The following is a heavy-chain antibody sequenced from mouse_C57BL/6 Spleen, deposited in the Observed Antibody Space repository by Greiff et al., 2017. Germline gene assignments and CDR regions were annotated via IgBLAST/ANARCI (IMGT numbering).Heavy chain of an antibody. CDR3: TRRYLYFDY. D-gene: IGHD5-1*01. CDR2: IDPETGGT. CDR1: GYTFTDYE. V-gene: IGHV1-15*01. J-gene: IGHJ2*01. Sequence: VQLVESGAELVRPGASVTLSCKASGYTFTDYEMHWVKQTPVHGLEWIGAIDPETGGTAYNQKFKGKAILTADKSSSTADMELRSLTSEDSAVYYCTRRYLYFDYWGQGTTLTVSS.